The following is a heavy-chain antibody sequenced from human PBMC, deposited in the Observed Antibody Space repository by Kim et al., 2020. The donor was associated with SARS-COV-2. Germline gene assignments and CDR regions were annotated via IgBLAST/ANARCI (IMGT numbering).Heavy chain of an antibody. CDR3: AREGIAARWFDP. CDR2: IYHSGST. V-gene: IGHV4-38-2*02. J-gene: IGHJ5*02. D-gene: IGHD6-6*01. CDR1: GYSISSGYY. Sequence: SETLSLTCTVSGYSISSGYYWGWIRQPPGKGLEWIGSIYHSGSTYYNPSLKSRVTISVDTSKNQFSLKLSSVTAADTAVYYCAREGIAARWFDPWGQGTLVTVSS.